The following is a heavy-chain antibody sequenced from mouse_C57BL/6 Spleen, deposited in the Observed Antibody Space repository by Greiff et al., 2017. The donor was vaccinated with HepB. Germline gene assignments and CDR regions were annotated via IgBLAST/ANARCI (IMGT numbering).Heavy chain of an antibody. CDR1: GFNIKDYY. V-gene: IGHV14-1*01. CDR3: TTRAAQATSPFDY. Sequence: EVQLQQSGAELVRPGASVKLSCTASGFNIKDYYMHWVKQRPEQGLEWIGRIDPEDGDTEYAPKFQGKATMTADTSSNTAYLQLSSLTSEDTAVYYCTTRAAQATSPFDYWGQGTTLTVSS. J-gene: IGHJ2*01. CDR2: IDPEDGDT. D-gene: IGHD3-2*02.